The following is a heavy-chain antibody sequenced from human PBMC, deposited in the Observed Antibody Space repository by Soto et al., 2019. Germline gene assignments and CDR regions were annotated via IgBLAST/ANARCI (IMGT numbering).Heavy chain of an antibody. V-gene: IGHV4-34*01. Sequence: KGQERIVEINHRGSTNYNPSIKSRVTISVDTSKNQFSLKLSSVTAADTAVFYCVFFFQAEDGIRDVRSVSAFLLNRSSDL. CDR3: VFFFQAEDGIRDVRSVSAFLLNRSSDL. D-gene: IGHD3-10*02. J-gene: IGHJ2*01. CDR2: INHRGST.